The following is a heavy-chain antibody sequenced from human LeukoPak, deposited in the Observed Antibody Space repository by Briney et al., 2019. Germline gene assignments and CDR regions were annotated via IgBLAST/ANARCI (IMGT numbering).Heavy chain of an antibody. CDR3: ARVKWADSSGWYVGYYFDY. CDR2: IYHSGST. Sequence: PSETLSLTCAVSGGSISSSNWWSWVRQPPGKGLEWIGEIYHSGSTNYNPSLKSRVTISVDTSKNQFSLKLSSVTAADTAVYYCARVKWADSSGWYVGYYFDYWGQGTLVTVSS. V-gene: IGHV4-4*02. J-gene: IGHJ4*02. D-gene: IGHD6-19*01. CDR1: GGSISSSNW.